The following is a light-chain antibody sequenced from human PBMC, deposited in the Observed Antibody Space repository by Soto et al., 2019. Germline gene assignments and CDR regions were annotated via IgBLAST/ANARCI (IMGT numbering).Light chain of an antibody. CDR3: QQYYSTPALT. J-gene: IGKJ4*01. V-gene: IGKV4-1*01. CDR2: RAS. Sequence: DLVMTQSPDSLAVSLGERATISCKLSQTVLSSSNRKICLAWYQHKPGQPPKVLIYRASTRGSGVPDRFTGSGSGTDFTLTISSLQAEDVAVYYCQQYYSTPALTFGGGTKVEIK. CDR1: QTVLSSSNRKIC.